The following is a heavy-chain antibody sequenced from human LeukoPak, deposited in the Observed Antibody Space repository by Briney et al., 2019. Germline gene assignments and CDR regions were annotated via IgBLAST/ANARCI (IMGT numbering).Heavy chain of an antibody. Sequence: ASVKVSCKASGYTFTGYYMHWVRQAPGRGLEWMGWINPNSGGTNYAQKFQGRVTMTRDTSISTAYMELSRLRSEDTAVYYCARRDTAMALDYWGQGTLVTVSS. CDR1: GYTFTGYY. CDR3: ARRDTAMALDY. V-gene: IGHV1-2*02. D-gene: IGHD5-18*01. J-gene: IGHJ4*02. CDR2: INPNSGGT.